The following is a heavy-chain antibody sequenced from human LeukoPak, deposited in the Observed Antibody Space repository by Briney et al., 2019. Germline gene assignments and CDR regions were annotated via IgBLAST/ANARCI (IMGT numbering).Heavy chain of an antibody. CDR1: GFTFDDYA. CDR3: ARDPTAMVAFDI. V-gene: IGHV3-66*01. D-gene: IGHD5-18*01. CDR2: IYSGGST. J-gene: IGHJ3*02. Sequence: PGGSLRLSCAASGFTFDDYAMHWVRQAPGKGLEWVSVIYSGGSTYYADSVKGRFTISRDNSKNTLYLQMNSLRAEDTAVYYCARDPTAMVAFDIWGQGTMVTVSS.